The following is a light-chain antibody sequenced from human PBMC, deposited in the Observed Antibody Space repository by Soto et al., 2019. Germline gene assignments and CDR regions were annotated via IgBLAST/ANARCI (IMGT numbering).Light chain of an antibody. CDR3: QQSDSYPCT. Sequence: DIQMTQSPSSLSVSVGDRATITCRASQSITNYLNWYQQKPGKAPKLLVYAASSLQSGVPSRFSGNGSGTDFTLTISSLQPEDFASYYCQQSDSYPCTFGQGTKVEIK. CDR1: QSITNY. J-gene: IGKJ2*02. CDR2: AAS. V-gene: IGKV1-39*01.